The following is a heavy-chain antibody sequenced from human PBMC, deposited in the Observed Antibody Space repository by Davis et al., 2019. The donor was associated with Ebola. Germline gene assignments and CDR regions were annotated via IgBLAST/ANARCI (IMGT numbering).Heavy chain of an antibody. CDR3: ARSVRAARLWYYYYGMDV. CDR2: IYYSGST. Sequence: MPSEILSLTCTVSGGSISSGGYYWSWIRQHPGKGLEWIGYIYYSGSTYYNPSLKSRVTISVDTSKNQFSLKLSSVTAADTAVYYCARSVRAARLWYYYYGMDVWGQGTTVTVSS. J-gene: IGHJ6*02. V-gene: IGHV4-31*03. D-gene: IGHD6-6*01. CDR1: GGSISSGGYY.